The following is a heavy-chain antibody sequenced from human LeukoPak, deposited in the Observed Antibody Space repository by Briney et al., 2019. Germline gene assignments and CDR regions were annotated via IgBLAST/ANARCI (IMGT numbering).Heavy chain of an antibody. J-gene: IGHJ4*02. CDR2: IKQDGSEK. V-gene: IGHV3-7*01. CDR3: ARDGLDYYDSSGYNY. CDR1: GFMFSSYW. Sequence: GGSLRLSCAASGFMFSSYWMSWVRQAPGKGLEWVANIKQDGSEKYYVDSVKGRFTISRGNAKNSLYLQMNSLRAEDTAVYYCARDGLDYYDSSGYNYWGQGTLVTVSS. D-gene: IGHD3-22*01.